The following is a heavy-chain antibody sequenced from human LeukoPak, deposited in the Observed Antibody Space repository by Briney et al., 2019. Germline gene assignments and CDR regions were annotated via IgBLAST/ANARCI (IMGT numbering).Heavy chain of an antibody. CDR2: IQYDGSNE. V-gene: IGHV3-30*02. J-gene: IGHJ5*02. D-gene: IGHD3-10*01. Sequence: GGSLRLSCAASGFTFSSYGMHWVRQAPGKGLEWVTFIQYDGSNEYYADSVKGRFTISRDNAKNTLYLQMNSLRAEDTAVYYCAKDRVRNFDYGSGSSKNWFDPWGQGTLVTVSS. CDR3: AKDRVRNFDYGSGSSKNWFDP. CDR1: GFTFSSYG.